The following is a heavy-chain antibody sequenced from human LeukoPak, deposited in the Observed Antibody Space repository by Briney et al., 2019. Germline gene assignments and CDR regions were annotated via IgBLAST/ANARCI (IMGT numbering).Heavy chain of an antibody. D-gene: IGHD5-24*01. CDR3: ARSRWLQFGRALDY. J-gene: IGHJ4*02. CDR2: INHSGST. CDR1: GGSFSGYY. Sequence: SETLSLTCAVYGGSFSGYYWSWIRQPPGKGLEWIGEINHSGSTNHNPSLKSRVTISVDTSKNQFSLKLSSVTAADTAVYYCARSRWLQFGRALDYWGQGTLVTVSS. V-gene: IGHV4-34*01.